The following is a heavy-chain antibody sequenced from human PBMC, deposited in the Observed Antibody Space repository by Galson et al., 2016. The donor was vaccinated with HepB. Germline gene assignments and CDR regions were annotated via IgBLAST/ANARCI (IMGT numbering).Heavy chain of an antibody. CDR2: SYYSGKT. Sequence: SETLSLTCSVSGVSVRGSFWSWIRQPPGKGLEWIGYSYYSGKTNYNPSLKSRVTIYVDPSKNQLSLLLSSVSAADTAVYYCASHSGSAWGANWFDPWGPGTTVIVSS. CDR3: ASHSGSAWGANWFDP. J-gene: IGHJ5*02. V-gene: IGHV4-59*02. D-gene: IGHD6-19*01. CDR1: GVSVRGSF.